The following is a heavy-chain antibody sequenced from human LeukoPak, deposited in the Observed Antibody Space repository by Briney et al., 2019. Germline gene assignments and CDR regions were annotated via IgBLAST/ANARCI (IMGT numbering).Heavy chain of an antibody. CDR3: ARDHYYYDSSGSDY. J-gene: IGHJ4*02. V-gene: IGHV3-48*03. Sequence: PGGSLRLSCAASGFTFSNYEMNWVRQAPGKGLEWISHISNFGDIIHYADSVEGRFTISRDNAKNSLYLQMNSLRAEDTAVYYCARDHYYYDSSGSDYWGQGTLVTVSS. CDR2: ISNFGDII. CDR1: GFTFSNYE. D-gene: IGHD3-22*01.